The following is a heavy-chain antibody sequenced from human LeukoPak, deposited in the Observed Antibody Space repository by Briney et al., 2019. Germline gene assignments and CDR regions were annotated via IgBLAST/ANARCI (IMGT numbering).Heavy chain of an antibody. CDR3: ARDGEWELHDWFDP. Sequence: GASVKVSCKASGYTFTGYYMHWVRQAPGQGLEWMGWINPNSGGTNYARKFQGRVTMTRDTSISTAYMELSRLRSDDTAVYYCARDGEWELHDWFDPWGQGTLVTVSS. V-gene: IGHV1-2*02. CDR2: INPNSGGT. D-gene: IGHD1-26*01. CDR1: GYTFTGYY. J-gene: IGHJ5*02.